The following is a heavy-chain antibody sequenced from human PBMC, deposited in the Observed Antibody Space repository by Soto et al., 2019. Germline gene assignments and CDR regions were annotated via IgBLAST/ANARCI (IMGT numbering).Heavy chain of an antibody. CDR1: GGTFSSYA. CDR2: IIPIFGTA. Sequence: QVQLVQSGAEVKKPGSSVKVSCKASGGTFSSYAISWVRQAPGQGLEWMGGIIPIFGTAHYAQKFQGRVTITADESTSTAYRELSSLRSEDTAVYYCARYTWFGELPRGYGIDVWGQGTTVTVSS. D-gene: IGHD3-10*01. J-gene: IGHJ6*02. CDR3: ARYTWFGELPRGYGIDV. V-gene: IGHV1-69*12.